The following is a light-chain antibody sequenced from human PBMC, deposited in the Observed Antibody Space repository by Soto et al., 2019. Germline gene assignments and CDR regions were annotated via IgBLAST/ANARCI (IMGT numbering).Light chain of an antibody. CDR1: QSIGRF. CDR2: DAS. CDR3: QQCYMGWT. V-gene: IGKV1-5*01. J-gene: IGKJ1*01. Sequence: DIQMTQSPSTLSASVAVRVPTTFRASQSIGRFLAWYQHQPGKAPKLLIYDASTLESGVPSRFSGTGSGTEFTFSITSLQPEDFGTYYCQQCYMGWTFGQGTKVDIK.